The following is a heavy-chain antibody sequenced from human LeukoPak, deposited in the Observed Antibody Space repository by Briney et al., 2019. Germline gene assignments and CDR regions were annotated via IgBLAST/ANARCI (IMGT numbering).Heavy chain of an antibody. CDR3: ARLPCSSSWSTCDS. CDR1: GVTVSSNY. Sequence: GGSLRLSCAASGVTVSSNYMSWVRQAPGKGLEWVSVIYSGGSTYYADSVMGRFTISRDNSKNTLYLQMNSLRAGDTAVYYCARLPCSSSWSTCDSWGQGTLVTVSS. V-gene: IGHV3-53*01. D-gene: IGHD6-13*01. J-gene: IGHJ4*02. CDR2: IYSGGST.